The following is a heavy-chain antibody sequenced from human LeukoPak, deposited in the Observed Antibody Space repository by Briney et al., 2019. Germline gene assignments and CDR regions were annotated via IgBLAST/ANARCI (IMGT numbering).Heavy chain of an antibody. CDR1: GFTFSSYW. D-gene: IGHD3-10*01. V-gene: IGHV3-7*04. J-gene: IGHJ4*02. CDR2: IKQDGSEK. Sequence: PGGSLRLSCAASGFTFSSYWMSWVRQAPGKGLEWVANIKQDGSEKYYVDSVKGRFTISRDNAKNSLYLQMNSLRAEDTAVYYCASDREYYYGSGSFDYWGQGNLVIVSS. CDR3: ASDREYYYGSGSFDY.